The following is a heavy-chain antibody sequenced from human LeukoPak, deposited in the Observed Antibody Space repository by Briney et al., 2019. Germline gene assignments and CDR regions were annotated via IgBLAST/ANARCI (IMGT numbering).Heavy chain of an antibody. J-gene: IGHJ4*02. D-gene: IGHD1-26*01. V-gene: IGHV1-18*01. CDR2: ISAYNGNT. CDR3: ARDLTIRSGSYYFDY. Sequence: ASVKVSCKASGYTFTSYGISWVRQAPGQGLEWMGWISAYNGNTNYAQKLQGRVTMTTGTSTSTAYMELSSLRSEDTAVYYCARDLTIRSGSYYFDYWGQGTLVTVSS. CDR1: GYTFTSYG.